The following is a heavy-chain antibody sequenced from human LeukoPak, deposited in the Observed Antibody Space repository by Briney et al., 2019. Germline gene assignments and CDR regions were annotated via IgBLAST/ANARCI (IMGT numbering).Heavy chain of an antibody. CDR1: GDSIFSASYY. D-gene: IGHD3-10*01. Sequence: SQTLSLTCTVSGDSIFSASYYWGWLRQPPGESLEWIGFIYYSGNTYYSSSLRSRISISIDTSNNQFSLSLSSVTVADTAVYYCAREGTAHAFDIWGRGTMVTVSS. CDR2: IYYSGNT. J-gene: IGHJ3*02. V-gene: IGHV4-31*03. CDR3: AREGTAHAFDI.